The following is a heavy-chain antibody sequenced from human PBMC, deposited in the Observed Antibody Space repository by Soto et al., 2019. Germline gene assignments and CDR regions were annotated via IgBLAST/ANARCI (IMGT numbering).Heavy chain of an antibody. CDR2: IKSEVDGGTT. CDR3: TTDHTYYYGLDA. J-gene: IGHJ6*02. V-gene: IGHV3-15*01. CDR1: GFTFNSAW. Sequence: GSLRLCGAASGFTFNSAWMNWVREAPGKGLEWVGRIKSEVDGGTTDYAAPVKGRFTMSRDDSKTTLYLQMNSLKTEDTAVYYCTTDHTYYYGLDAWGQGTTVTVSS.